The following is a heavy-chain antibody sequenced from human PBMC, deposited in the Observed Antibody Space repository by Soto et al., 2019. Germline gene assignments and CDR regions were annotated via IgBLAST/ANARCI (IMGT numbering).Heavy chain of an antibody. J-gene: IGHJ4*02. D-gene: IGHD2-8*01. CDR1: GFTFSSYG. CDR2: ISGSGGST. CDR3: AKEFVLMVYARSAFDY. Sequence: EVQLLESGGGLVQPGGSLRLSCAASGFTFSSYGMSWVRQASGKRLEWVSAISGSGGSTYYADSVKGRFTISRDNSKNTLYLQMNSLRAEDTAVYYCAKEFVLMVYARSAFDYWGQGTLVTVSS. V-gene: IGHV3-23*01.